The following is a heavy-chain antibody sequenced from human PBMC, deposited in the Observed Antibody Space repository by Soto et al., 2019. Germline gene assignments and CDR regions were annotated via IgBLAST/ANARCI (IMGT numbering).Heavy chain of an antibody. Sequence: QVQLVQSGAEVQKPGSSAKVSCKASGGTFSSYAISWVRQAPGQGLEWMGGIIPISDTTNYAQKFQGRVTITADESTSTAYMELSSLRSEDTAVYYCARSQGSSTSLEIYYYYYYGMDVWGQGTTVTVSS. V-gene: IGHV1-69*01. D-gene: IGHD2-2*01. CDR2: IIPISDTT. CDR3: ARSQGSSTSLEIYYYYYYGMDV. J-gene: IGHJ6*02. CDR1: GGTFSSYA.